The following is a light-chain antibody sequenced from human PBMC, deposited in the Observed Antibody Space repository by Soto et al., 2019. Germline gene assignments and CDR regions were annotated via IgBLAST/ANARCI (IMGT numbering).Light chain of an antibody. J-gene: IGLJ2*01. Sequence: QSALTQPASVSGSPGQSITISFTGTSSDVGSYNLVSWYQHHPGKAPKLMIYEGSKRPSGVSNRFSGSKSGNTASLTISGLQAEDEAHYYCCSYAGSSTFVVFGGGTKLTFL. CDR1: SSDVGSYNL. V-gene: IGLV2-23*03. CDR3: CSYAGSSTFVV. CDR2: EGS.